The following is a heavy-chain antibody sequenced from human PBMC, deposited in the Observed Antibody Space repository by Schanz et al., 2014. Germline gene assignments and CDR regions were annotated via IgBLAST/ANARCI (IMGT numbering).Heavy chain of an antibody. J-gene: IGHJ4*02. V-gene: IGHV3-23*01. D-gene: IGHD2-21*01. Sequence: EVQLLESGGGLVQPGGSLRLSCAASGFTFGDYAMTWVRQAPGKGLEWVSAINTGVNTYYADSVRGRFTMSRDNSKSTLYLQMSSLRAEDTAVYYCATGPHIVVAFDYWGQGTLVTVSS. CDR3: ATGPHIVVAFDY. CDR1: GFTFGDYA. CDR2: INTGVNT.